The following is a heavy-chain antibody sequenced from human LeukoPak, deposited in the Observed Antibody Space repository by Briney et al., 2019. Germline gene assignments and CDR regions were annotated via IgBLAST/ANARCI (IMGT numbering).Heavy chain of an antibody. J-gene: IGHJ5*02. V-gene: IGHV1-2*02. Sequence: ASVKVSCKASGYTFTGYYMHWVRQAPGQGLEWMGWINPNSGGTNYAQKFQGRVTMTRDTSISTAYMEMSGLTSDDAAIYFCARDRGFCTGTNCRPYFDPWGQGTLVTVSS. CDR1: GYTFTGYY. CDR3: ARDRGFCTGTNCRPYFDP. D-gene: IGHD2-8*02. CDR2: INPNSGGT.